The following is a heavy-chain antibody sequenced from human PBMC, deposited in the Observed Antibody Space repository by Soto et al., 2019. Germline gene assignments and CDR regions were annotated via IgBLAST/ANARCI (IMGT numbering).Heavy chain of an antibody. V-gene: IGHV1-2*04. CDR2: INPNSGGT. J-gene: IGHJ6*02. CDR3: ARDNGSGRSGYHEPDYYYYGMDV. CDR1: GYTFTGYY. D-gene: IGHD3-3*01. Sequence: ASVKVSCKASGYTFTGYYMHWVRRAPGQGLEWMGWINPNSGGTNYAQKLQGWVTMTRDTSISTAYMELSRRRSDDTAVYYCARDNGSGRSGYHEPDYYYYGMDVWGQGTTVTVSS.